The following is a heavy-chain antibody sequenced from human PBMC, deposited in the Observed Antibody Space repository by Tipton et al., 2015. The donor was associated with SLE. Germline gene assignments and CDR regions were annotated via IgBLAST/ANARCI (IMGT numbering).Heavy chain of an antibody. CDR3: AREYSSGWAAYWYFDL. Sequence: SLRLSCAASGFTFSSYWMSWVRQAPGKGLEWVANIKQDGSEKYYVDSVKGRFTISRDNAKNSLYLQMNSLRAEGTAVYYCAREYSSGWAAYWYFDLWGRGTLVTVSS. D-gene: IGHD6-19*01. CDR1: GFTFSSYW. CDR2: IKQDGSEK. V-gene: IGHV3-7*01. J-gene: IGHJ2*01.